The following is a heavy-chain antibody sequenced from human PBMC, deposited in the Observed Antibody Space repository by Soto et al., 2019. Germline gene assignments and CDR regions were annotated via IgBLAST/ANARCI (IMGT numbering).Heavy chain of an antibody. V-gene: IGHV1-46*04. J-gene: IGHJ3*02. CDR2: INPGSGAA. CDR3: ARGGEVGVAGSAAGDM. D-gene: IGHD6-19*01. CDR1: GYTVTTHY. Sequence: QVQLVQSGAEVKKPGASVKISCKASGYTVTTHYMHWVRQAPGRGLEGMGAINPGSGAAKYTQTWQARDTMTRDESTKTGYKETGARRAEDTAVFYGARGGEVGVAGSAAGDMGGQGTMVTASS.